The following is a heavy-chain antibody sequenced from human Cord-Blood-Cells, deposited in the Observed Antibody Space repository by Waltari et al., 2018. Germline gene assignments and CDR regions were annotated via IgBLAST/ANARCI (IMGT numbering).Heavy chain of an antibody. V-gene: IGHV1-2*06. CDR1: GYTFTGYY. J-gene: IGHJ4*02. D-gene: IGHD2-2*01. Sequence: QVQLVQSGAEVKKPGASVKVSCKASGYTFTGYYMHWVRQAPGQGLEWMGRSNPNSGGTNYAQKFQGRVTRTRDTSISTAYMELSRLRSDDTAVYYCARECSSTSCYDYWGQGTLVTVSS. CDR2: SNPNSGGT. CDR3: ARECSSTSCYDY.